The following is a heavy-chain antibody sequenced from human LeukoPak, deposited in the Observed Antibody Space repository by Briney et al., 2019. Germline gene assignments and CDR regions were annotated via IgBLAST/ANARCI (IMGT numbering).Heavy chain of an antibody. D-gene: IGHD3-10*01. CDR1: GYTFTSYY. J-gene: IGHJ6*02. V-gene: IGHV1-46*01. CDR3: ARDRGSGSYAVNYYYYGMDV. CDR2: INPSGGST. Sequence: GASVEVSCKASGYTFTSYYMHWVRQAPGQGLEWMGIINPSGGSTSYAQKFQGRVTMTRDTSTSTVYMELSSLRSEDTAVYYCARDRGSGSYAVNYYYYGMDVWGQGTTVTVSS.